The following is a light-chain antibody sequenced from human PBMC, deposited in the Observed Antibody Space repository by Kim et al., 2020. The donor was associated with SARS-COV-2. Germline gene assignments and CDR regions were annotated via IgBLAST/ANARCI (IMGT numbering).Light chain of an antibody. V-gene: IGLV3-1*01. CDR2: QDS. CDR1: KLGDKY. J-gene: IGLJ3*02. Sequence: SYELTQPPSVSVSPGQTASITCSGDKLGDKYACWYQQKPGQSPALVIYQDSKRPSGIPERFSGSNSGNTATLTISGTQAMDEADYYCQAWDSSTKVFGGGTQLTVL. CDR3: QAWDSSTKV.